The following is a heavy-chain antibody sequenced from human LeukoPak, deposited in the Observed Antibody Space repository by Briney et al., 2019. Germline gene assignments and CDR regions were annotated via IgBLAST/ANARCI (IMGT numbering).Heavy chain of an antibody. CDR2: INHSGST. Sequence: KPSETLSLTCAVYGGSFSGYYWSWIRQPPGKGLEWIGEINHSGSTNYNPSLKSRVTISVDTSKNQFSLKLSSVTAADTAVYYCARVDTGYCSGGSCPLDYYYMDVWGKGTTVTVSS. CDR1: GGSFSGYY. CDR3: ARVDTGYCSGGSCPLDYYYMDV. D-gene: IGHD2-15*01. J-gene: IGHJ6*03. V-gene: IGHV4-34*01.